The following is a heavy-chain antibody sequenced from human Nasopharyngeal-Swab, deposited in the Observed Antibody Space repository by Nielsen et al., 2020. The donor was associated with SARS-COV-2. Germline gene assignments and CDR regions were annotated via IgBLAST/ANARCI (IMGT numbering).Heavy chain of an antibody. Sequence: ASVKVSCKASGGTFSSYAISWVRQAPGQGLEWMGWMNPNSGNTGYAQKFQGRVTMTRNTSISTAYMELSSLRSEDTAVYYCARGREQLVPGLNYYYGMDVWGQGTTVTVSS. V-gene: IGHV1-8*02. D-gene: IGHD6-6*01. CDR1: GGTFSSYA. CDR3: ARGREQLVPGLNYYYGMDV. J-gene: IGHJ6*02. CDR2: MNPNSGNT.